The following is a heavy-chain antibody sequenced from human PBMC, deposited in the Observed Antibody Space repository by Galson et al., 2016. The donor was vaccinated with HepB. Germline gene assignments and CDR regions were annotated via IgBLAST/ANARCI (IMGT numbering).Heavy chain of an antibody. CDR2: ISSSSTYL. CDR1: GFTFTSYS. D-gene: IGHD5/OR15-5a*01. V-gene: IGHV3-21*06. J-gene: IGHJ4*02. Sequence: SLRLSCEASGFTFTSYSMNWVRQAPGKGLEWVSSISSSSTYLYYSDSVKGRFAISRDNATNSLYLQMNSLRAEDTAVYYCARDVSAHFDYWGQGTLFPVSP. CDR3: ARDVSAHFDY.